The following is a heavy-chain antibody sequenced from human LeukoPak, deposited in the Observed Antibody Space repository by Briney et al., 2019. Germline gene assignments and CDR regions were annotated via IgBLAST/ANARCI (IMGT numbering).Heavy chain of an antibody. D-gene: IGHD4/OR15-4a*01. CDR3: ARGVDGADF. CDR2: ISSGSSII. V-gene: IGHV3-48*01. CDR1: GFTLSSYS. Sequence: GGAPRLSCAAPGFTLSSYSMNWGRPAPGEGVEWVSYISSGSSIIYYADSVKGRCTISRDNAKNSLYLQMSSLRAEDTAVYYCARGVDGADFWGQGTMVTVSS. J-gene: IGHJ3*01.